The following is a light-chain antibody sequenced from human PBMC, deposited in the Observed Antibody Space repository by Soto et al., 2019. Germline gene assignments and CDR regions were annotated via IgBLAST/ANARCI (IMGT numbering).Light chain of an antibody. V-gene: IGKV3-15*01. Sequence: IVMTQSPATLSVSPWERATLSCRASQSVSGNLARYQQKPGQAPRLLIYGASTRATGIPARFSGSGSGTEFTLTISSLQSEDFAVYYCQQYNNWPLFGQGTKVDIK. CDR3: QQYNNWPL. CDR1: QSVSGN. CDR2: GAS. J-gene: IGKJ1*01.